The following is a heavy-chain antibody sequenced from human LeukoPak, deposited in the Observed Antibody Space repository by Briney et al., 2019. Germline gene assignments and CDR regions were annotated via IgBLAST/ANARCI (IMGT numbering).Heavy chain of an antibody. J-gene: IGHJ3*01. Sequence: MGWPHQDKKMGLEWVGRTRSKVRKYATEYAASVKGRFIISRDESENSVFLHLSSLTVEDTALYYRARDGAEGDDSAFDVLAQGTMVNVSS. CDR3: ARDGAEGDDSAFDV. D-gene: IGHD3-22*01. V-gene: IGHV3-72*01. CDR2: TRSKVRKYAT.